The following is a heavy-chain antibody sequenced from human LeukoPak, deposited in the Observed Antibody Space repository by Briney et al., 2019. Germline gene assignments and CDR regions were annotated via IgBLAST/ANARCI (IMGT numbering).Heavy chain of an antibody. J-gene: IGHJ6*03. CDR1: GFTFSSYW. V-gene: IGHV4-34*01. Sequence: GSLRLSCAASGFTFSSYWMSWIRQPPGKGLEWIGEIYHSGSTNYNPSLKSRVTISVDTSKNQFSLKLSSVTAADTAVYYCARGVQCSGGSCYRYYYYYYMDVWGKGTTVTVSS. CDR3: ARGVQCSGGSCYRYYYYYYMDV. D-gene: IGHD2-15*01. CDR2: IYHSGST.